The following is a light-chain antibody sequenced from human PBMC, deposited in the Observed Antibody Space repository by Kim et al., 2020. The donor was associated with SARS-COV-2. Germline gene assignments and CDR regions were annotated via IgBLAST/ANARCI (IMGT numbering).Light chain of an antibody. CDR3: QQYNKRPPIT. CDR2: GAS. J-gene: IGKJ5*01. CDR1: QSVSSN. Sequence: EIVMTQSPATLSVSPGEGATLSCRASQSVSSNLAWYQQKPGQAPRLLIFGASIRATGVPARFSGSGSGTEFTLTISSLQSEDFAVYYCQQYNKRPPITFGQGTRLEIK. V-gene: IGKV3-15*01.